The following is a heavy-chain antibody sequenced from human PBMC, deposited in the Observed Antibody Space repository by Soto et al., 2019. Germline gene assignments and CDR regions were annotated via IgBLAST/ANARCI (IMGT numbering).Heavy chain of an antibody. CDR1: GFAFSSSA. J-gene: IGHJ4*02. Sequence: EVQLLESGGGLVQPGGSLRLSCAASGFAFSSSAMAWVRQAPGKGLQWVSAITVAGGGTYYADSVKGRFTISRDNSKNTLYLQMNSLSANDTARYFCAKWPPSPKMGVTTHWGQGTLVSVSS. D-gene: IGHD1-26*01. V-gene: IGHV3-23*01. CDR3: AKWPPSPKMGVTTH. CDR2: ITVAGGGT.